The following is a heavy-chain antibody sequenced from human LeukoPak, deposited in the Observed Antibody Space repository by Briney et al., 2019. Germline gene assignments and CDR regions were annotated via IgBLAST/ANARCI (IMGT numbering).Heavy chain of an antibody. CDR2: INPNSGGT. Sequence: ASVTVSCKASGYTFTGYYMHWVRQAPGQGLEWMGWINPNSGGTNYAQKFQGRVTMTRDTSISTAYMELSRLRSDDTAVYYCARDDDIVATIDFDYWGQGTLVTVSS. CDR3: ARDDDIVATIDFDY. D-gene: IGHD5-12*01. V-gene: IGHV1-2*02. CDR1: GYTFTGYY. J-gene: IGHJ4*02.